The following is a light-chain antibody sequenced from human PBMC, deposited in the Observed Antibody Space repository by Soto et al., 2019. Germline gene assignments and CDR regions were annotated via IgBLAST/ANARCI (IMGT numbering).Light chain of an antibody. V-gene: IGKV1-39*01. J-gene: IGKJ2*02. CDR1: QIIFSY. CDR3: LQTYSGPRT. Sequence: DIQMTQSPSSLSASVGDRVTITCRSSQIIFSYLNWYQQNAGEAPQLLIYAASSLQSGVPARFSACGSGTEFTLIISSLHPEDSAICYCLQTYSGPRTFGQGTKLGIK. CDR2: AAS.